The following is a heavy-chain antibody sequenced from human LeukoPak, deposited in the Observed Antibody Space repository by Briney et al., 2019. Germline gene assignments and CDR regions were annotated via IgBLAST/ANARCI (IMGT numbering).Heavy chain of an antibody. CDR2: ISYDGINK. J-gene: IGHJ4*02. V-gene: IGHV3-30-3*01. D-gene: IGHD3-10*01. Sequence: GGSLRLSCAASGFTVSSFAMHWVRQAPGKGLEWVAVISYDGINKYYADSVEGRFTISRDNARSSLYLQMSSLRAEDTAVYYCARRREHGSGSDWLWGQGTLVTVSS. CDR1: GFTVSSFA. CDR3: ARRREHGSGSDWL.